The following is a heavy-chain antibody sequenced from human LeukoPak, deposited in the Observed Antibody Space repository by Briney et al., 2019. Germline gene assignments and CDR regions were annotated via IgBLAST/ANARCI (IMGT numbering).Heavy chain of an antibody. CDR2: ISPNGVIT. CDR3: AKDKYPGTYYYGSGNYMDV. Sequence: PGGSLRLSCAASGFAFSSHGMNWVRQAPGKGLEWVSGISPNGVITYYADSVKGRFTISRDNSKNTLYLQMNSLRAEDTAVYYCAKDKYPGTYYYGSGNYMDVWGKGTTVTISS. D-gene: IGHD3-10*01. CDR1: GFAFSSHG. V-gene: IGHV3-23*01. J-gene: IGHJ6*03.